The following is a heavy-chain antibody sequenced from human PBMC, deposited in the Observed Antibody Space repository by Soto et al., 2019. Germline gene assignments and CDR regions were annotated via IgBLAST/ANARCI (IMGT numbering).Heavy chain of an antibody. CDR2: MHYNEYT. D-gene: IGHD3-10*01. Sequence: SDPLALTCTVHRECLSHYYCPWFLQSPGKGLEWIGYMHYNEYTSYNPSLRSRVTISVDTSKNQFSLKLTSVTVADTALYYCARQGFGATHGLVYVWGQGTTVTVS. J-gene: IGHJ6*02. CDR3: ARQGFGATHGLVYV. CDR1: RECLSHYY. V-gene: IGHV4-59*08.